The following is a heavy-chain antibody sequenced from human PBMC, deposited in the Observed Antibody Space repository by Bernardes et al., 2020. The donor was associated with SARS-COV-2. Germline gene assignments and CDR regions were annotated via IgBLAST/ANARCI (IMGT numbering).Heavy chain of an antibody. CDR2: INPKTGGT. V-gene: IGHV1-2*02. CDR1: KYTFTAYY. CDR3: VRETELMRTNYFDY. D-gene: IGHD3-10*01. Sequence: ASVKVSCKASKYTFTAYYMHWVRQAPGQGLEWMGWINPKTGGTNYAQKFKDRVTVTRDTSIDTAYMEFSRLTSDDTAVYYCVRETELMRTNYFDYWGQGTLVTVSS. J-gene: IGHJ4*02.